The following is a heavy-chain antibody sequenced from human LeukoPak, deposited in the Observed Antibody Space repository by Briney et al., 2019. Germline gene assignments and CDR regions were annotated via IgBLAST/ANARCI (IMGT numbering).Heavy chain of an antibody. D-gene: IGHD4-17*01. V-gene: IGHV3-11*01. J-gene: IGHJ4*02. Sequence: GGSLRLSCAASGFTFSDNYMSWFRLSAGKGMEWLSYITSSGSTTDYANSVKGRFTISSDNAKNSMFLQMNGLRPEDTAVYYCARDPDYGDPEWGQGTLVTVSS. CDR2: ITSSGSTT. CDR1: GFTFSDNY. CDR3: ARDPDYGDPE.